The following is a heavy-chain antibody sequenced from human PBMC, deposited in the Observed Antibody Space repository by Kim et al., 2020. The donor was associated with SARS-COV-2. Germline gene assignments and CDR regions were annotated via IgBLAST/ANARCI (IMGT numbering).Heavy chain of an antibody. Sequence: ASVKVSCKASGYTFTSYYMHWVRQAPGQGLEWMGIINPSGGSTSYAQKFQGRVTMTRDTSTSTVYMELSSLRSEDTAVYYCARDRDAEWLVGFYYFDYWGQGTLVTVSS. V-gene: IGHV1-46*01. J-gene: IGHJ4*02. D-gene: IGHD6-19*01. CDR3: ARDRDAEWLVGFYYFDY. CDR1: GYTFTSYY. CDR2: INPSGGST.